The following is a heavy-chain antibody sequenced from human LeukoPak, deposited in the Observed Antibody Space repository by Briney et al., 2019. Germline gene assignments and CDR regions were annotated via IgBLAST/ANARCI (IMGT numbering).Heavy chain of an antibody. D-gene: IGHD5-18*01. CDR1: GFTFSNYG. CDR3: AKDHSQNFDY. CDR2: LQRDGSDK. J-gene: IGHJ4*02. V-gene: IGHV3-30*02. Sequence: GGSLRLSCAASGFTFSNYGMHWVRQAPGKGLEWVAFLQRDGSDKYYAGSVKGRFTISRDNSKNTVYLQMNSLRPEDTAVYYCAKDHSQNFDYWGQGTLVTVSS.